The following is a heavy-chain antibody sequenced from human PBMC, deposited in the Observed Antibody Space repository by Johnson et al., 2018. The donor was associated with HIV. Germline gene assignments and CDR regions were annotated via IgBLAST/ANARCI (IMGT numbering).Heavy chain of an antibody. CDR3: TTGSFFDI. CDR2: ISYDGSNK. Sequence: QVQLVESGGGVVQPGRSLRLSCAASGFTFSSYAMHWVRQAPGKGLEWVTLISYDGSNKYYADSVKGRFTISRDDSKNTLYLQMNSLKTEDTAVYYCTTGSFFDIWGQGTMVTVSS. CDR1: GFTFSSYA. J-gene: IGHJ3*02. V-gene: IGHV3-30-3*01.